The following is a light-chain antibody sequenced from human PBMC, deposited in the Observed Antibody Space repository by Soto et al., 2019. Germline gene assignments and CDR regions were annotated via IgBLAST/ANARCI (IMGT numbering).Light chain of an antibody. CDR2: GAS. J-gene: IGKJ3*01. Sequence: EIVLTQSPGTLSLSPGERATLSCRASQSVSSSYLAWYQQKPGQAPRLLIYGASSRATGIPDRFSGSGSGTAFTLTISRLEPEDFAVYYCQQHGSSPGFTFGPGTKVDIK. CDR3: QQHGSSPGFT. CDR1: QSVSSSY. V-gene: IGKV3-20*01.